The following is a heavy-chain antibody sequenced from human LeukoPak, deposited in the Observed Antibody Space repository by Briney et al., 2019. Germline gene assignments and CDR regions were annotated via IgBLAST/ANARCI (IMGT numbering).Heavy chain of an antibody. CDR2: INPNSGGT. CDR3: ARLVRGLSRNSDY. D-gene: IGHD3-10*01. CDR1: GYTFTGHY. Sequence: ASVKVSCKASGYTFTGHYMHWVRQAPGQGLEWMGWINPNSGGTNYAQKFQGRVTMTRDTSISTAYMELSRLRSDDTAVYYCARLVRGLSRNSDYWGQGTLVTVSS. V-gene: IGHV1-2*02. J-gene: IGHJ4*02.